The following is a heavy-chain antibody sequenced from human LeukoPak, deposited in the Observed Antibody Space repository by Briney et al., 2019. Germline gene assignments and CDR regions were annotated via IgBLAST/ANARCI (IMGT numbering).Heavy chain of an antibody. J-gene: IGHJ4*02. Sequence: PGGSLRLSCAASGFTFSSHWMHWVRQAPGKGLVWVSRIESDGSSTSYADSVKGRFTTSRDNAKNSLYLQMNSLRAEDTAVYYCARSYSSSRGTFDYWGQGTLVTVSS. V-gene: IGHV3-74*01. D-gene: IGHD6-6*01. CDR2: IESDGSST. CDR1: GFTFSSHW. CDR3: ARSYSSSRGTFDY.